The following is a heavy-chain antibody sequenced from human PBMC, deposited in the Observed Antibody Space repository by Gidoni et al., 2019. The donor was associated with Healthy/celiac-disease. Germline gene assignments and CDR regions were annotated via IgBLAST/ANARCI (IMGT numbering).Heavy chain of an antibody. J-gene: IGHJ5*02. V-gene: IGHV3-7*01. CDR2: IKQDGSEK. Sequence: EVQLVESGGGLVQPGGSLRLSCAASGFTFSSYWMSWVRQAPGQGLEWVANIKQDGSEKYYVDSVKGRFTISRDNAKNSLYLQMNSLRAEDTAVYYCARDWELITICGVVPSPNWFDPWGQGTLVTVSS. CDR3: ARDWELITICGVVPSPNWFDP. D-gene: IGHD3-3*01. CDR1: GFTFSSYW.